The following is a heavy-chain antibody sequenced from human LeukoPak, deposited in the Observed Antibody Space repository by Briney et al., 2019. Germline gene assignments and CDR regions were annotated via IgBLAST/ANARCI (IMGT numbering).Heavy chain of an antibody. J-gene: IGHJ1*01. D-gene: IGHD3-22*01. CDR1: GYTFTGYY. CDR2: INPNSGGK. CDR3: ARDYYDSSGYQQEYFQH. Sequence: GASVTVSCKASGYTFTGYYMHWVRQAPGQGLEWMGWINPNSGGKNYAQTFQGRVTMTRDTSISTAYMELSRLRSDDTAVYYCARDYYDSSGYQQEYFQHWGQGTLVTVSS. V-gene: IGHV1-2*02.